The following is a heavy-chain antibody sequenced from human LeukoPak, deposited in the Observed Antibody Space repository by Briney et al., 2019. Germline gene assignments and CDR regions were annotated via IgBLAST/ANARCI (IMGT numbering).Heavy chain of an antibody. V-gene: IGHV1-8*01. J-gene: IGHJ4*02. D-gene: IGHD3-22*01. CDR3: ARGSYYYDSSGYPNTA. CDR1: GYTFTSYD. Sequence: ASVKVSCKASGYTFTSYDINWVRQATEQGLEWMGWMNPNSGNTGYAQKFQGRVTMTRNTSISTAYMELSSLRSEDTAVYYCARGSYYYDSSGYPNTAWGQGTLVTVSS. CDR2: MNPNSGNT.